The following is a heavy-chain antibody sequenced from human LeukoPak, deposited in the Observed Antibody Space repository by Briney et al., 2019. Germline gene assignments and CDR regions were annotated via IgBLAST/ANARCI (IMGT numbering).Heavy chain of an antibody. Sequence: GGCLRLACAAAGFTVSIKYGSWVRQAPGKGREWLSNIDTRGAPTYYADCVNGRFTISSDNANNSLYLQMNSLSAEDTAIYYCAVDGYNYVGLHLWGQGTLVTVSS. D-gene: IGHD5-18*01. CDR3: AVDGYNYVGLHL. CDR1: GFTVSIKY. J-gene: IGHJ5*02. V-gene: IGHV3-11*04. CDR2: IDTRGAPT.